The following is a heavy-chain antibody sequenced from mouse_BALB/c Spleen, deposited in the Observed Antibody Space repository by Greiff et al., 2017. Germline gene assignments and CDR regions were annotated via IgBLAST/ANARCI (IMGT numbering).Heavy chain of an antibody. Sequence: EVQGVESGGGLVKPGGSLKLSCAASGFAFSSYDMSWVRQTPEKRLEWVAYISSGGGSTYYPDTVKGRFTISRDNAKNTLYLQMSSLKSEDTAMYYCARQPYDYYAMDYWGQGTSVTVSS. CDR2: ISSGGGST. J-gene: IGHJ4*01. CDR1: GFAFSSYD. CDR3: ARQPYDYYAMDY. V-gene: IGHV5-12-1*01. D-gene: IGHD2-12*01.